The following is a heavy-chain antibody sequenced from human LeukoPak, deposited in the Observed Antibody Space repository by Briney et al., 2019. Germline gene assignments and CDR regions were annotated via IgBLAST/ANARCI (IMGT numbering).Heavy chain of an antibody. V-gene: IGHV3-23*01. CDR2: IADGGETT. Sequence: GGSLRLSCAVSGFTFNNYGMSWVRQAPGMGLEWVSAIADGGETTYYADSVKGRFTIYRDYSKNTLHLQMNSVRAEDTAVYYCARKAARTSGYDYWGQGILVTVSS. J-gene: IGHJ4*02. CDR1: GFTFNNYG. CDR3: ARKAARTSGYDY. D-gene: IGHD3-22*01.